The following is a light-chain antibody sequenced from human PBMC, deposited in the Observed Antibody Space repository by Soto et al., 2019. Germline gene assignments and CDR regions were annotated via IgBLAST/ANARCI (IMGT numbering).Light chain of an antibody. CDR3: SSYTSSSTYV. V-gene: IGLV2-14*01. Sequence: QSVLTQPASVSGSPGQSITISCTGTSSDVGGYNYVSWYQQHPGKAPKLVIYEVSNRPSGVSNRSSGSKSGNTASLTISGLQAEDEADYYCSSYTSSSTYVFGTGTKVTVL. CDR2: EVS. J-gene: IGLJ1*01. CDR1: SSDVGGYNY.